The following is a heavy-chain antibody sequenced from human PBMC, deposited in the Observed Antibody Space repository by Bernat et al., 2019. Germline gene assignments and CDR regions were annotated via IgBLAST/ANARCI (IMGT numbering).Heavy chain of an antibody. CDR1: GGSISSSSYY. CDR2: IYYSGST. V-gene: IGHV4-39*01. Sequence: QLQLQESGPGLVKPSETLSLTCTVSGGSISSSSYYWGWIRQPPGKGLEWIGSIYYSGSTYYNPSLKSRVTISVDTSKNQFSLKLSSVTAADTAVYYCARRAADYYYDSSGSSVDYWGQGTLVTVSS. J-gene: IGHJ4*02. CDR3: ARRAADYYYDSSGSSVDY. D-gene: IGHD3-22*01.